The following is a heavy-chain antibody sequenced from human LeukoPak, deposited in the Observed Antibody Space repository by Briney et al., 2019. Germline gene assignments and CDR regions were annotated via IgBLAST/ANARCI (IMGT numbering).Heavy chain of an antibody. V-gene: IGHV1-69*13. CDR2: IIPIFGTA. CDR1: GGTFSSYA. CDR3: AKDLATVTTWGAGATGLFDP. D-gene: IGHD4-17*01. J-gene: IGHJ5*02. Sequence: SVKVSCKASGGTFSSYAISWVRQAPGQGLEWMGGIIPIFGTANYAQKFQGRVTITADESTSTAYMELSSLRYEDTAVYYCAKDLATVTTWGAGATGLFDPWGQGTLVTVSS.